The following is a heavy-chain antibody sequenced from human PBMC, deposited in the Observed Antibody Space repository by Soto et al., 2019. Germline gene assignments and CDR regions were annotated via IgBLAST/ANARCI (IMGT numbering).Heavy chain of an antibody. J-gene: IGHJ4*02. D-gene: IGHD6-6*01. CDR2: IIPIFGTA. V-gene: IGHV1-69*01. Sequence: QVQLVQSGAEVKKPGSSVKVSCKASGGTFSSYAISWVRQAPGQGLEWMGGIIPIFGTANYAQKFQGRVTITADESTSTAYMELSSPRSEDTAVYYCARAPVGEGSSSPGHFDYWGQGTLVTVSS. CDR3: ARAPVGEGSSSPGHFDY. CDR1: GGTFSSYA.